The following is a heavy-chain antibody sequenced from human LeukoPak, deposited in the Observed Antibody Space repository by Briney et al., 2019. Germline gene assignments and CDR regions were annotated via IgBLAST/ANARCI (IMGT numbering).Heavy chain of an antibody. CDR2: ISSDGTTT. D-gene: IGHD2-15*01. Sequence: GGSLRLSCAVSGSTFSNDWMHWVRQAPGKGLVWVSRISSDGTTTNYADSVKGRFTISRDNAKNTLHLQMDSLRVEDTAVYYCAGRWSFDYWGQGTLVTVSS. CDR3: AGRWSFDY. J-gene: IGHJ4*02. CDR1: GSTFSNDW. V-gene: IGHV3-74*01.